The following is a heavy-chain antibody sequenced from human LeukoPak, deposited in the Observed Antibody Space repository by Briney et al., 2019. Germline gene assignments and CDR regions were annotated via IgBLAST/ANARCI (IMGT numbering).Heavy chain of an antibody. D-gene: IGHD2-2*02. CDR3: ARGIPPGDAFDI. Sequence: ASVKVSCKASGYTFTSYYIHWVRQAPGQGLAWMGWISTYNSNTHYAQKLQGRVTMTTDASTSTAYMELRSLRSDDTAVYYCARGIPPGDAFDIWGQGTMVTVSS. V-gene: IGHV1-18*04. J-gene: IGHJ3*02. CDR2: ISTYNSNT. CDR1: GYTFTSYY.